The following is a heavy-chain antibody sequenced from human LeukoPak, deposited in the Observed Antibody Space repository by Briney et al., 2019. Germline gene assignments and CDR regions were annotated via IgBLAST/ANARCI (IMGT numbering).Heavy chain of an antibody. J-gene: IGHJ4*02. V-gene: IGHV3-48*02. Sequence: GGSLRLSCAASGFTFSTYAMSWVRQAPGKGLEWVSYISSSSSTIYYADSVKGRFTISRDNAKNSLYLQMNSLRDEDTAVYYCARARPETRDGYHYWGQGTLVTVSS. CDR1: GFTFSTYA. D-gene: IGHD5-24*01. CDR3: ARARPETRDGYHY. CDR2: ISSSSSTI.